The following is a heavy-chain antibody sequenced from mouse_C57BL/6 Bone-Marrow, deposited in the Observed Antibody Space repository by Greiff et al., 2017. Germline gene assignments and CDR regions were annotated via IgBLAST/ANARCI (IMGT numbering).Heavy chain of an antibody. CDR1: GYTFTSYW. CDR3: ARSGIYYYGSRRVDFDD. J-gene: IGHJ2*01. Sequence: VQLQQPGAELVKPGASVKLSCKASGYTFTSYWMQWVKQRPGQGLEWIGEIDPSDSYTNYNQKFKGKATLTVDTSSSTAYMQLSSLTSEDSAVYYCARSGIYYYGSRRVDFDDRGQGTTLTGSA. V-gene: IGHV1-50*01. D-gene: IGHD1-1*01. CDR2: IDPSDSYT.